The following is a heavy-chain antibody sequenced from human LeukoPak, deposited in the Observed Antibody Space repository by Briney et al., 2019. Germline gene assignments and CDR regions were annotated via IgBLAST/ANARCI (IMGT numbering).Heavy chain of an antibody. J-gene: IGHJ4*02. CDR1: EFTFGDYA. V-gene: IGHV3-21*01. CDR3: ARDSLTLYGDYKPSPVH. Sequence: GSLRLSCTASEFTFGDYAISWVRQAPGKGLEWVSSISSSSSYIYYADSVKGRFTISRDNAKNSLYLQMNSLRAEDTAVYYCARDSLTLYGDYKPSPVHWGQGTLVTVSS. D-gene: IGHD4-17*01. CDR2: ISSSSSYI.